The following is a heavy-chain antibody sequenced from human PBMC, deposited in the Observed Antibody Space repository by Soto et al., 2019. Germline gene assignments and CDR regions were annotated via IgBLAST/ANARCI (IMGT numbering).Heavy chain of an antibody. Sequence: QVQLVQSGAEVKKPGASVKVSCKASGYTFTGYYMHWVRQAPGQELEWMGWINPNSGGTNYAQKFQGWVTMTRDTSISTAYMELSRLRSDDTAVYYCAFSSSSSDYYGMDVWGQGTTVTVSS. V-gene: IGHV1-2*04. CDR3: AFSSSSSDYYGMDV. CDR1: GYTFTGYY. J-gene: IGHJ6*02. D-gene: IGHD6-6*01. CDR2: INPNSGGT.